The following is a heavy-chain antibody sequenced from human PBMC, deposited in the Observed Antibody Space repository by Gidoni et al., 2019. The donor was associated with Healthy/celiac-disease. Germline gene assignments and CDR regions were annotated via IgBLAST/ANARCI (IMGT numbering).Heavy chain of an antibody. Sequence: VQLVQSGAEVKKPGESLKISCKVSGYSCSSDWLGWVRQMPGNCLEWLGIISPAASDTRYSPSFQGHVTISADKSSSTAYLQWSSLKASDTAMYFCARGQSFDYWGQGTLVTVSS. CDR2: ISPAASDT. CDR3: ARGQSFDY. CDR1: GYSCSSDW. V-gene: IGHV5-51*03. J-gene: IGHJ4*02.